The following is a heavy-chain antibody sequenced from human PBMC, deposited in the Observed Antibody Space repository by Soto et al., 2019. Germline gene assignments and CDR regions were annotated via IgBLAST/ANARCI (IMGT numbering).Heavy chain of an antibody. V-gene: IGHV3-23*01. CDR2: ISGSGSST. Sequence: GDSLRPSCVASGFTFIKHALAGVRQAPRKGLEWVSSISGSGSSTYDSDSVKGRFTISRDNSNNTLYLQMNCLRAEDTAIYYCARTPGVITVISAFDHWGQGT. CDR3: ARTPGVITVISAFDH. CDR1: GFTFIKHA. D-gene: IGHD3-22*01. J-gene: IGHJ4*02.